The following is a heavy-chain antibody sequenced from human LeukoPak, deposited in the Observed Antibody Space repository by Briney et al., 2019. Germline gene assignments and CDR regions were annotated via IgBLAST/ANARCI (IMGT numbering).Heavy chain of an antibody. V-gene: IGHV4-59*12. D-gene: IGHD3-22*01. Sequence: SETLSLTCTVSGGALSSYHWSWIRQSPGRGLEWLGHISYRGNTDYNPALKSRVTISVDMFYNQFSLKLSSVTAADTADYYCAGTYYFDSSGHYFGGNGFDIWGQGTMVTASS. J-gene: IGHJ3*02. CDR3: AGTYYFDSSGHYFGGNGFDI. CDR2: ISYRGNT. CDR1: GGALSSYH.